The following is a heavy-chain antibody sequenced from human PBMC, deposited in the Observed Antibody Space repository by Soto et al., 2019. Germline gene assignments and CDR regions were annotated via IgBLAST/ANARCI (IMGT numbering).Heavy chain of an antibody. CDR3: VRGRQAATGSAYFDS. Sequence: QVQLVQWGAEVKKPGASVKVSCKAYGYTFSSYFIHWVRQAPGQGLEWMGIIDPSGGSTSYAEDCQGRITMTRDTATNTVYMELSSLRGEDTAIYYCVRGRQAATGSAYFDSWGQGTLVTVSS. J-gene: IGHJ4*02. V-gene: IGHV1-46*03. D-gene: IGHD6-13*01. CDR1: GYTFSSYF. CDR2: IDPSGGST.